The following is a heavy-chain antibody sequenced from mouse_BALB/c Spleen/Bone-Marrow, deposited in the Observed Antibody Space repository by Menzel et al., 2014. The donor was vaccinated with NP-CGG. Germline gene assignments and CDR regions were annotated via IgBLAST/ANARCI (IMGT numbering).Heavy chain of an antibody. V-gene: IGHV1-5*01. J-gene: IGHJ2*01. CDR1: GYSFTSYW. Sequence: VQLKESGTVLARPGASVKMSCKASGYSFTSYWVHWVKQRPGQGLEWIGAIYPGNSDTSYNQKFKGKAKLTAVTSATTAYMELSSLTNEDSAVYFCTRKVYYGNPLDYWGQGTTLTVSS. D-gene: IGHD2-1*01. CDR3: TRKVYYGNPLDY. CDR2: IYPGNSDT.